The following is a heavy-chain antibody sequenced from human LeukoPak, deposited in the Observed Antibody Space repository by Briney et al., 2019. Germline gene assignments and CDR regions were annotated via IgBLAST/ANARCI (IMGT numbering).Heavy chain of an antibody. CDR1: GYTFTIYD. V-gene: IGHV1-8*01. Sequence: ASVTVSFKASGYTFTIYDINWVRQATGQGLEWMGWMNPNSGNTGSAQRFQGRVTMTRNTSISTAYMELSSLRSEDTAVYYCARALRVGRYSADYWGQGTLVTVSS. D-gene: IGHD2-15*01. CDR3: ARALRVGRYSADY. CDR2: MNPNSGNT. J-gene: IGHJ4*02.